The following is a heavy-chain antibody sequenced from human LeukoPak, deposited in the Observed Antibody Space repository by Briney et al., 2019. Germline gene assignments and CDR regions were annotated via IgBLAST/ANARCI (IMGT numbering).Heavy chain of an antibody. CDR2: IFDGGTT. J-gene: IGHJ4*02. D-gene: IGHD3-10*01. CDR1: GFTVSTNY. CDR3: AKHYGSGTYYNYLDY. Sequence: PGGSLRLSCAASGFTVSTNYMGWVRQAPGKGLEWVSIIFDGGTTYYADSVKGRFTISRDNSKNTLYLQMNSLRAEDTAVYYCAKHYGSGTYYNYLDYWGQGTLVTVSS. V-gene: IGHV3-53*01.